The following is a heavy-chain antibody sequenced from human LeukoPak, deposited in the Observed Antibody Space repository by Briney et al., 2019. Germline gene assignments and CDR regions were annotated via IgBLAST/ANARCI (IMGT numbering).Heavy chain of an antibody. CDR1: VRSFSSDY. CDR2: INHSGST. J-gene: IGHJ4*02. D-gene: IGHD6-13*01. CDR3: ARAMGSSWQGSIYYFDY. V-gene: IGHV4-34*01. Sequence: SDTLSLTCAVYVRSFSSDYWNWIRQPPGKGREWIGKINHSGSTNHKPSLKSRVTISVDTSKNQFSLRLSSVTAADTAVYYCARAMGSSWQGSIYYFDYWGQGTLVTVSS.